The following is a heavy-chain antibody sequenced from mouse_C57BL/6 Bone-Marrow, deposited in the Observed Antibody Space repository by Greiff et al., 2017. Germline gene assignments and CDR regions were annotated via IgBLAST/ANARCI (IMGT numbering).Heavy chain of an antibody. CDR3: ARELGSGGFDD. J-gene: IGHJ2*01. D-gene: IGHD4-1*01. CDR2: INPGSGGT. Sequence: VQLQQSGAELVRPGTSVKVSCKASGYAFTNYLIEWVKQRPGQGLEWIGVINPGSGGTNYNEKFKGKATLTADKSSSTAYMQLSSLTSEDAAVYLCARELGSGGFDDWGQGTTLTVSS. CDR1: GYAFTNYL. V-gene: IGHV1-54*01.